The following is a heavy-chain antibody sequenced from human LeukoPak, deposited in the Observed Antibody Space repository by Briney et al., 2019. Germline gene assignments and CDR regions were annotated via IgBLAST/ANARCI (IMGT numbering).Heavy chain of an antibody. Sequence: PGGSLRLSCAASGFTFSTYWMSWVRQAPGKGLEWVASIKQDGSEKYYVDSVKGRFTISRDNAKNSLYLQMNSLRAEDTAVYYCARARESKQWLVRFVGYFDYWGQGTLVTVSS. CDR3: ARARESKQWLVRFVGYFDY. CDR2: IKQDGSEK. CDR1: GFTFSTYW. V-gene: IGHV3-7*01. J-gene: IGHJ4*02. D-gene: IGHD6-19*01.